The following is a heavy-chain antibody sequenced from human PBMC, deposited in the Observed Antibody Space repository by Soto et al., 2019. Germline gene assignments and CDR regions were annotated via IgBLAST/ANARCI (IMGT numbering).Heavy chain of an antibody. CDR3: VRYAQTRGWLFDS. CDR2: IRSKSNNYAA. J-gene: IGHJ4*02. V-gene: IGHV3-73*02. D-gene: IGHD6-19*01. Sequence: EVQLVESGGGLVQPGGSLKLSCAASGFSFSGSAMHWVRQASGKGLEWIGRIRSKSNNYAAEYAASLKGRFTISRDDSKNTAYLQMNSLKTEDTAVYYCVRYAQTRGWLFDSWGQGTLVIVSS. CDR1: GFSFSGSA.